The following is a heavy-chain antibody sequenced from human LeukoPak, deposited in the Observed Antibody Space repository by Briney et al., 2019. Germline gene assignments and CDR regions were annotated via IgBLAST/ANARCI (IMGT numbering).Heavy chain of an antibody. V-gene: IGHV4-39*02. D-gene: IGHD3-3*01. CDR1: GGSISSSSYY. CDR2: IYYSGST. J-gene: IGHJ3*02. CDR3: ARDSRYYDFWSGYSANDAFDI. Sequence: SETLSLTCTVSGGSISSSSYYWGWIRQPPGKGLEWIGSIYYSGSTYYNPSLKSRVTISVDTSKNQFSLKLSSVTAADTAVYYCARDSRYYDFWSGYSANDAFDIWGQGTMVTVSS.